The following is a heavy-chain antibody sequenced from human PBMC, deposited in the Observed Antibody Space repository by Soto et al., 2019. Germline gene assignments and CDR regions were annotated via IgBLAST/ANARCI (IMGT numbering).Heavy chain of an antibody. J-gene: IGHJ2*01. CDR2: IIPIFGTA. Sequence: SVKVSCKASGGTFSSYAISWVRQAPGQGLEWMGGIIPIFGTANYAQKFQGRVTITADKSTSTAYMELSSLRSEDTAVYYCARARITGGCRYWYFDPWGRGXLVTFYS. V-gene: IGHV1-69*06. CDR1: GGTFSSYA. D-gene: IGHD3-10*01. CDR3: ARARITGGCRYWYFDP.